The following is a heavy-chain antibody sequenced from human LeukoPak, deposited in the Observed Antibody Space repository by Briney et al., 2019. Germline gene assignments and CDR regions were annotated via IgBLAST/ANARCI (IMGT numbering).Heavy chain of an antibody. V-gene: IGHV3-21*01. D-gene: IGHD6-6*01. CDR3: ARDRFQQLVHDY. Sequence: GGSLRLSCAASGFTFSSYSMNWVRQAPGKGLEWVSSISSSSSYIYYTDSVKGRFTISRDNAKNSLYPQMNSLRAEDTAVYYCARDRFQQLVHDYWGQGTLVTVSS. CDR2: ISSSSSYI. J-gene: IGHJ4*02. CDR1: GFTFSSYS.